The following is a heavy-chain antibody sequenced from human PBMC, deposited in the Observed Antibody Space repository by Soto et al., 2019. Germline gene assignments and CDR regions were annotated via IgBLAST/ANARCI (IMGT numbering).Heavy chain of an antibody. D-gene: IGHD3-9*01. CDR3: ARHDYYHRTFDI. V-gene: IGHV4-61*08. CDR1: GGSVGTGAYY. J-gene: IGHJ3*02. CDR2: TLYSGSP. Sequence: LSLTCRVSGGSVGTGAYYWSWIRQPPGKGLEWIGYTLYSGSPNYNPSLQSLQSRVTISVDTSRNQFSLRLTSVTAADTALYYCARHDYYHRTFDIWGQGTLVTVSS.